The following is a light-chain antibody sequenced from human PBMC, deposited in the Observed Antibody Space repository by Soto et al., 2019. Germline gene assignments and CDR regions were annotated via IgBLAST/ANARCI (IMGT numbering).Light chain of an antibody. V-gene: IGLV2-8*01. CDR3: TSYGGFNNVL. CDR2: EVS. Sequence: QSALTQPPSASGSPGQSVTISCTGTSSDVGEYNYVSWYQQYPGKAPKLMIYEVSKRPSGVPDRFSGSTSGNTASLTVSGLQTEDEADYYCTSYGGFNNVLFGGGTKLTVL. CDR1: SSDVGEYNY. J-gene: IGLJ2*01.